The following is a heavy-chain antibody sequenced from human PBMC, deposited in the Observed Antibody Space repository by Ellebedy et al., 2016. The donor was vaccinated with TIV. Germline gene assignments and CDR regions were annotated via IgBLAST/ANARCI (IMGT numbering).Heavy chain of an antibody. CDR1: GYSFTGYY. V-gene: IGHV1-2*02. CDR2: INPNNGVT. D-gene: IGHD1-26*01. J-gene: IGHJ5*02. Sequence: AASVKVSCKASGYSFTGYYMHWVRQAPGQGLEWMGWINPNNGVTKYAQKFQGRVTMTRDTSISTAYMELSRLRSDDTAVYYCARYSGSFETNYIDPWGQGTLVTVSS. CDR3: ARYSGSFETNYIDP.